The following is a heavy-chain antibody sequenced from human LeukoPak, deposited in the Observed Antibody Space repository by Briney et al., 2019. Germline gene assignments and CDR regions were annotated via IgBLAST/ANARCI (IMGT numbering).Heavy chain of an antibody. J-gene: IGHJ4*02. CDR1: GFTFSNYA. CDR2: IKQDGSEK. D-gene: IGHD3-9*01. CDR3: ARGQILVRSSYYDILTGYPYYFDH. V-gene: IGHV3-7*01. Sequence: GGSLRLSCAASGFTFSNYAMSWVRQAPGKGLEWVANIKQDGSEKYYVDSVKGRFTISRDNAKNSLYLQMNSLRAEDTAVYYCARGQILVRSSYYDILTGYPYYFDHWGQGTLVTVSS.